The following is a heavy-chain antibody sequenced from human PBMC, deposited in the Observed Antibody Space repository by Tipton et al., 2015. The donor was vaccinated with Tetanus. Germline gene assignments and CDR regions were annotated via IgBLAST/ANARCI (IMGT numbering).Heavy chain of an antibody. V-gene: IGHV4-39*01. D-gene: IGHD2-2*01. Sequence: TLSLTCTVSGGSISSRSHYWGWIRQPPGKGLEWIGSIYYSGSTHYNPSLKSRVTIFVDTSNNQFSLKLSSVTAADTAVYYCARPHYQYWYFDLWGRGTLVTVSS. J-gene: IGHJ2*01. CDR3: ARPHYQYWYFDL. CDR1: GGSISSRSHY. CDR2: IYYSGST.